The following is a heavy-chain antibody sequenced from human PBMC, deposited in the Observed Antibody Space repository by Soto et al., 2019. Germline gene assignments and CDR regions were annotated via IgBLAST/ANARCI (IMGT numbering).Heavy chain of an antibody. CDR2: IIPIFGTA. D-gene: IGHD1-20*01. Sequence: EASVKVSCKASGGTFSSYAISWVRQAPGQGLEWMGGIIPIFGTANYAQKFQGRVTITADESTSTAYMELSSLRSEDTAVYYCARGFNWRDAFDIWGQGTMVTVSS. CDR3: ARGFNWRDAFDI. V-gene: IGHV1-69*13. CDR1: GGTFSSYA. J-gene: IGHJ3*02.